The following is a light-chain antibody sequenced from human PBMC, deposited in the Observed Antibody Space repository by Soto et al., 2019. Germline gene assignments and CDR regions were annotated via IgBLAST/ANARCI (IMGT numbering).Light chain of an antibody. Sequence: QSVLTLPPSASGTPGQTVTISCTGTSSDVGAYDYVSWYQQHPGKAPKLMIYEINKRPSGVPDRFSGSKSGNTASLTVSGLQAEDEADYYCSSFAGSNNFPYFFGTGIKV. V-gene: IGLV2-8*01. J-gene: IGLJ1*01. CDR3: SSFAGSNNFPYF. CDR2: EIN. CDR1: SSDVGAYDY.